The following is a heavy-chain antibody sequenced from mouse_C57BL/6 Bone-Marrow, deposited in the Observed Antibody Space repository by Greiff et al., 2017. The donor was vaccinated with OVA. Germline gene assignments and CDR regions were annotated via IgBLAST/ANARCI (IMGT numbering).Heavy chain of an antibody. CDR1: GYSFTDYN. CDR2: INPNYGTT. V-gene: IGHV1-39*01. Sequence: VQLQQSGPELVKPGASVKGAVESSGYSFTDYNMNWVKQSNGKSLEWIGVINPNYGTTSYNQKFKGQATLTVDQSSSTAYMQLNSLRSEDSAVYYVARGRITTVVGSFDDWGKGTTLTVSS. CDR3: ARGRITTVVGSFDD. D-gene: IGHD1-1*01. J-gene: IGHJ2*01.